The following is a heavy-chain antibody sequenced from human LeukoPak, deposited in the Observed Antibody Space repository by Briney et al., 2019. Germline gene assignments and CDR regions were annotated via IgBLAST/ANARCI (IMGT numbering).Heavy chain of an antibody. V-gene: IGHV3-23*01. CDR3: AKRGVVIRVFLVGFHKEAYYFDS. CDR2: LSGSGGGT. CDR1: GITLSNYG. D-gene: IGHD3-10*01. J-gene: IGHJ4*02. Sequence: GGSLRLSRAVSGITLSNYGMSWVRQAPGKGLEWVAGLSGSGGGTNYADSVQGRFTISRDNPKNTLYLQMNSLRAEDTAVYFCAKRGVVIRVFLVGFHKEAYYFDSWGQGALVTASS.